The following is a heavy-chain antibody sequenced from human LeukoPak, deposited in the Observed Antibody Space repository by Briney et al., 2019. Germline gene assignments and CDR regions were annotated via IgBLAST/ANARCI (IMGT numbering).Heavy chain of an antibody. Sequence: SETLSLTCTVSGGSISSFYWSWIRQPPGKGLEWIGFIYYRGNTQYNPSLKSRVTISVDTSKNQFSLRLTSVTAADTGVYYCARDLDYGGSSIWYFDLWGRGTLVTVSS. D-gene: IGHD4-23*01. CDR3: ARDLDYGGSSIWYFDL. CDR2: IYYRGNT. J-gene: IGHJ2*01. V-gene: IGHV4-59*01. CDR1: GGSISSFY.